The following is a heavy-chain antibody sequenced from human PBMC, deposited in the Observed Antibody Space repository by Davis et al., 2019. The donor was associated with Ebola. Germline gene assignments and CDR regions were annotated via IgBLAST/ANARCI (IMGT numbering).Heavy chain of an antibody. V-gene: IGHV3-7*01. J-gene: IGHJ4*02. CDR2: IKQDGSEK. D-gene: IGHD6-13*01. CDR1: GFTFSSYW. Sequence: PGGSLRLSCAASGFTFSSYWMSWVRQAPGKGLEWVANIKQDGSEKYYVDSVKGRFTISRDNAKNSLYLQMNSLRAEDTAVYYCARGRNIAAAGYFDYWGQGTLVTVSS. CDR3: ARGRNIAAAGYFDY.